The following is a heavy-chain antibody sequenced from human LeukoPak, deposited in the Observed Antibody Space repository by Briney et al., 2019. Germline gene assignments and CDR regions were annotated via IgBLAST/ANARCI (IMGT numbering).Heavy chain of an antibody. CDR2: ISYDGSNK. Sequence: GGSLRLSCAASGFTFSSYGMHWVRQAPGKGLEWVAVISYDGSNKYYADSVKGRFTISRDNSKNTLYLQMNSLRAEDTAVYYCAKPPLEYDILTGLANWGQGTLVTVSS. CDR1: GFTFSSYG. D-gene: IGHD3-9*01. J-gene: IGHJ4*02. V-gene: IGHV3-30*18. CDR3: AKPPLEYDILTGLAN.